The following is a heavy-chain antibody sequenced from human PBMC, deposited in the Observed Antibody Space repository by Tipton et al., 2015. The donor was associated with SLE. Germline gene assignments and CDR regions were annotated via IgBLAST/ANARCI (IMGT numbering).Heavy chain of an antibody. Sequence: SLRLSCAASGFTVSSNYMSWVRQAPGKGLEWVAVISYDGSNKYYADSVKGRFTISRDNSKNTLYLQMNSLRAEDTAVYYCARDLPGGPNYYDSSGLGDYWGQGTLVTVSS. CDR3: ARDLPGGPNYYDSSGLGDY. CDR2: ISYDGSNK. D-gene: IGHD3-22*01. CDR1: GFTVSSNY. V-gene: IGHV3-30-3*01. J-gene: IGHJ4*02.